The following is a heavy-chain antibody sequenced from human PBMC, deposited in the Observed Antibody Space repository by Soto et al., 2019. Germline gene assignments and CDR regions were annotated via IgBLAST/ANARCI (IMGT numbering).Heavy chain of an antibody. Sequence: QVQLQESGPGLVKPSETLSLTCTVSGGSISSYYWSWIRQPPGKGLEWIGYIYYSGSTNYNPSLRSRVAISVDTAKNQFSRKLSSVTAADTAVYYCARDRPRSGTHYYDYGMDVWGQGTTVTVS. CDR2: IYYSGST. CDR3: ARDRPRSGTHYYDYGMDV. CDR1: GGSISSYY. J-gene: IGHJ6*02. V-gene: IGHV4-59*01. D-gene: IGHD1-1*01.